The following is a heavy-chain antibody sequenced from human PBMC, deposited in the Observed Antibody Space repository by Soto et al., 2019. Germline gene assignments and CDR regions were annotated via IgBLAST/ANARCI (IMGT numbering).Heavy chain of an antibody. CDR2: IYYSGST. D-gene: IGHD2-8*01. CDR3: ARAPHVLIFDY. V-gene: IGHV4-59*01. Sequence: SETLSLTXTVSGGSISSYYWSWIRQPPGKGLEWIGYIYYSGSTNYNPSLKSRVTISVDTSKNQFSLKLSSVTAADTAVYYCARAPHVLIFDYWGQGTLVTVSS. CDR1: GGSISSYY. J-gene: IGHJ4*02.